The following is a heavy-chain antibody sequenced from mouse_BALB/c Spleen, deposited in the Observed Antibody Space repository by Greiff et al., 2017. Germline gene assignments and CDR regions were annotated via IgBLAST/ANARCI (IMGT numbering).Heavy chain of an antibody. V-gene: IGHV1-87*01. CDR2: IYPGDGDT. Sequence: QVQLQQPGAELVRPGASVKLSCKASGYSFTSYWMQWVKQRPGQGLEWIGAIYPGDGDTRYTQKFKGKATLTADKSSSTAYMQLSSLASEDSAVYYCARGYGNYGFDYWGQGTTLTVSS. CDR3: ARGYGNYGFDY. J-gene: IGHJ2*01. D-gene: IGHD2-10*02. CDR1: GYSFTSYW.